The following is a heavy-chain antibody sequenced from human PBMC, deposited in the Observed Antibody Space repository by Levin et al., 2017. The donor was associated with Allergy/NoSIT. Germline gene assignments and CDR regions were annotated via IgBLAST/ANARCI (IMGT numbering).Heavy chain of an antibody. V-gene: IGHV4-39*01. D-gene: IGHD3-3*01. CDR3: ARLPTGFPNWFDP. CDR2: ISYSGST. CDR1: GDSISSSSFH. J-gene: IGHJ5*02. Sequence: SQTLSLTCTVSGDSISSSSFHWAWIRQPPGKGLESIGSISYSGSTHYNPSLQSRVTISRDTSKNQFSLKLSSVTAADTAIYYCARLPTGFPNWFDPWGQGTLVTVS.